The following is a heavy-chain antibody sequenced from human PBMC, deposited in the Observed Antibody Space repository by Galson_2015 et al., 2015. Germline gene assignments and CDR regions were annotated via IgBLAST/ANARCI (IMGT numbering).Heavy chain of an antibody. CDR1: GGSISSSSYY. CDR2: IYYSGST. CDR3: ARAFITFGGVIVPLYYFDY. V-gene: IGHV4-39*01. D-gene: IGHD3-16*02. Sequence: SETLSLTCTVSGGSISSSSYYWGWIRQPPGKGLEWIGSIYYSGSTYYNPSLKSRVTISVDTSKNQFSLKLSSVTAADTAVYYCARAFITFGGVIVPLYYFDYWGQGTLVTVSS. J-gene: IGHJ4*02.